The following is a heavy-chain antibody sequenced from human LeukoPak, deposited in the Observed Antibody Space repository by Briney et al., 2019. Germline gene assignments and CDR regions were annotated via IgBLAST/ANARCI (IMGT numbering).Heavy chain of an antibody. CDR2: IIPIFGTA. CDR1: GGTFSSYA. CDR3: ARDTAVAGTADYYYYMDV. Sequence: GSSVKVSCKASGGTFSSYAISWVRQAPGQGLEWMGGIIPIFGTANYAQKFQGRVTITADESTSTAYMELSSLRSEDTAVYHCARDTAVAGTADYYYYMDVWGKGTTVTISS. D-gene: IGHD6-19*01. V-gene: IGHV1-69*01. J-gene: IGHJ6*03.